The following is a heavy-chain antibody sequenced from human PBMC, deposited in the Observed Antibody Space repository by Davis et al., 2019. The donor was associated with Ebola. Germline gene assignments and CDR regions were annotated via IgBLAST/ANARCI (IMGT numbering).Heavy chain of an antibody. D-gene: IGHD3-3*01. Sequence: MPSETLSLTCTVSGGSISSGGYYWSWIRQHPGKGLEWIGYIYYSGSTYYNPSLKSRVTISVDTSKNQFSLKLSSVTAADTAVYYCARGHYDFWSGYYTWYWFDPWGQGTLVTVSS. J-gene: IGHJ5*02. V-gene: IGHV4-31*03. CDR2: IYYSGST. CDR3: ARGHYDFWSGYYTWYWFDP. CDR1: GGSISSGGYY.